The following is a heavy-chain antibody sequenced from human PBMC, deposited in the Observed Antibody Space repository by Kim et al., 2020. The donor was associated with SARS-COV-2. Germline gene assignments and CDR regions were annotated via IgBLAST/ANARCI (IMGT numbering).Heavy chain of an antibody. J-gene: IGHJ6*03. V-gene: IGHV4-59*08. Sequence: SETLSLTCTVSGGSISSYYWNWIRQPPGMGLEWIGYIYYSGSTNYNPSLKSRVTISVDTSKKQFSLTLSSVTAADTAVYYCARLLSGAAGRYYYYYMDVWGKGTTVTVSS. CDR2: IYYSGST. CDR1: GGSISSYY. CDR3: ARLLSGAAGRYYYYYMDV. D-gene: IGHD2-8*02.